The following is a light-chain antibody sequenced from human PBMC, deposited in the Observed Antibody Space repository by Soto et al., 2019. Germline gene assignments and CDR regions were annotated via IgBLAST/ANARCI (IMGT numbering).Light chain of an antibody. Sequence: EIQMTQSPSSLSASVGDRVTLTCRASHTIATYLNWYQQKAGRVPEVLIYGTSTLQPGVPSRFTGSGYGTDFTLTINNVQPEDFATYYCQQYYYYPRTFGQGTKLEVK. CDR2: GTS. V-gene: IGKV1-39*01. CDR1: HTIATY. J-gene: IGKJ2*02. CDR3: QQYYYYPRT.